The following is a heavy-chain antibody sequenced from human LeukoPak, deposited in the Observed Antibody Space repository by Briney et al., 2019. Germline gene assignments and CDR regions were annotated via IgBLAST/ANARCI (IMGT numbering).Heavy chain of an antibody. CDR2: ISSSSSYI. V-gene: IGHV3-21*01. D-gene: IGHD3-22*01. CDR1: GFTFSSYS. CDR3: ARDTKSSYYYDSSGYYGSFDY. Sequence: GGSLRLSCAASGFTFSSYSMNWVRQAPGKGLEWVSSISSSSSYIYYADSVKGRFTISRDNAKNSLYLQMNSLRAEDTAVYYCARDTKSSYYYDSSGYYGSFDYWGQGTLVTVSS. J-gene: IGHJ4*02.